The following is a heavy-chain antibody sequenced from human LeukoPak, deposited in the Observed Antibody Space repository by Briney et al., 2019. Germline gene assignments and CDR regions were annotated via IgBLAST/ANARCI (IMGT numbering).Heavy chain of an antibody. CDR2: IYYGQTI. J-gene: IGHJ5*01. V-gene: IGHV4-39*01. D-gene: IGHD4/OR15-4a*01. CDR3: VRHDGRGGATMGAFDS. Sequence: SETLSLTCNISAASISSSSHHWGWFRQSPGKGLEWIGSIYYGQTIYYNPSLNSRVTISVVTSKDQFTLQLNSVTAADTAVYYCVRHDGRGGATMGAFDSWGQGSLVTVSS. CDR1: AASISSSSHH.